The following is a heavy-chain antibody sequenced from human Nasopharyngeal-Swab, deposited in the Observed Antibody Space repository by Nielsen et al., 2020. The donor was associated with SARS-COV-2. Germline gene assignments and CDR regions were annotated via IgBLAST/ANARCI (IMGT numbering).Heavy chain of an antibody. CDR2: IIPIFGTA. CDR3: ASDPPRGVVVPAASNWFDP. CDR1: GGTFISYA. Sequence: SVKVSCKASGGTFISYAISWVRQAPGQGLEWMGGIIPIFGTANYAQKFQGRVTITADESTSTAYMELSSLRSEDTDVYYCASDPPRGVVVPAASNWFDPWGQGTLVTVSS. J-gene: IGHJ5*02. D-gene: IGHD2-2*01. V-gene: IGHV1-69*13.